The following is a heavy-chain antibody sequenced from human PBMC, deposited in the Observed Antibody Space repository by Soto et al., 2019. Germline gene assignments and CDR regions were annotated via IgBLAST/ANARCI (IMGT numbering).Heavy chain of an antibody. V-gene: IGHV4-30-2*05. CDR2: IYYSGST. CDR1: GGSISSGGYS. D-gene: IGHD3-3*01. CDR3: ATYYDFNWFDP. Sequence: SETLSLTCAVSGGSISSGGYSWSWIRQPPGKGLEWIGYIYYSGSTYYNPSLKSRVTISVDTSKNQFSLKLSSVTAADTAVYYCATYYDFNWFDPWGQGTLVTVSS. J-gene: IGHJ5*02.